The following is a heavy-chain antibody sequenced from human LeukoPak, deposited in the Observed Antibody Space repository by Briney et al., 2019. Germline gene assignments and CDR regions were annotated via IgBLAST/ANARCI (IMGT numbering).Heavy chain of an antibody. CDR2: ISSSSSYI. V-gene: IGHV3-21*01. CDR3: ARSCIAARPYYYYMDV. CDR1: GFTFSSYS. Sequence: PGGSLRLSCAASGFTFSSYSMNWVRQAPGKGLEWVSSISSSSSYIYYAGSVKGRFTISRDNAKNSLYLQMNSLRAEDTAVYYCARSCIAARPYYYYMDVWGKGTTVTVSS. J-gene: IGHJ6*03. D-gene: IGHD6-6*01.